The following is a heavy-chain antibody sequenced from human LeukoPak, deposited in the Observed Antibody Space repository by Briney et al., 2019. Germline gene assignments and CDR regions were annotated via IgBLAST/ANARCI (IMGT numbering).Heavy chain of an antibody. CDR2: IYYSGST. D-gene: IGHD2-8*01. V-gene: IGHV4-59*01. CDR3: ARAGVD. J-gene: IGHJ4*02. Sequence: PSETLSLTCAVYGGSFSGYYWSWIRQPPGKGLEWIGYIYYSGSTNYNPSLKSRVTISVDTSKNQFSLKLSSVTAADTAVYYCARAGVDWGQGTLVTVSS. CDR1: GGSFSGYY.